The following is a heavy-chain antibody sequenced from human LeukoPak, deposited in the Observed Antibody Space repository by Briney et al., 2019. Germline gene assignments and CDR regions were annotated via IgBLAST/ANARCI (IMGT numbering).Heavy chain of an antibody. CDR2: IYSGGST. V-gene: IGHV3-66*01. CDR3: ARARGSWGRFSFYYFDY. Sequence: GGSLRLSCAASGFTVSINYMSWVRQAPGKGLEWVSVIYSGGSTYYADSVKGRFTISRDNSKNTLYLQMNSLRAEDTAVYYCARARGSWGRFSFYYFDYWGQGTLVTVSS. J-gene: IGHJ4*02. D-gene: IGHD6-13*01. CDR1: GFTVSINY.